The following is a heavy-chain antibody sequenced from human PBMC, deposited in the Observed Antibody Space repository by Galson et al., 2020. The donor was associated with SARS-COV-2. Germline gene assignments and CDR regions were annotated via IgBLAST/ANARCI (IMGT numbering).Heavy chain of an antibody. CDR1: GYTFTNYD. D-gene: IGHD5-18*01. Sequence: ASVKVSCKASGYTFTNYDINWVRQATRQGLEWMGWMNPKSGNTDYVQKFQGRVTMTRDTDISTAYMELSSLISEDTAVYYCASVWDRGFSYGYWFDPWGQGTLVTVSS. J-gene: IGHJ5*02. CDR2: MNPKSGNT. CDR3: ASVWDRGFSYGYWFDP. V-gene: IGHV1-8*01.